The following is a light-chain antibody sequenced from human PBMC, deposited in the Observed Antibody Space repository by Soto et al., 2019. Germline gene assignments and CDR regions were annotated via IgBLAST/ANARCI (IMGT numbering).Light chain of an antibody. CDR1: QIFPSSY. Sequence: EIVLTQSPGTLSLSPGERATLSCRASQIFPSSYLAWYQQTPGQAPRLLIYGASSRATGIPDRFSGSGSGTVFILTISRLEPEDFAVYYCQHYDSSPTFGGGTKVEIK. J-gene: IGKJ4*01. CDR2: GAS. V-gene: IGKV3-20*01. CDR3: QHYDSSPT.